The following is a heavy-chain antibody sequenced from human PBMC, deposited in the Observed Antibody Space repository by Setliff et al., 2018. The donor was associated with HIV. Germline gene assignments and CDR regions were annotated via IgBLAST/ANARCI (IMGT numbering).Heavy chain of an antibody. Sequence: GESLKISCAASGFTFSSYSMNWVRQAPGKGLEWVSYISSSSSTIYYADSVKGRFTISRDNAKNSLYLQMNSLRAEDTAVYYCAKKTAAYTSGSWLHYWGQGTQVTVSS. J-gene: IGHJ4*02. CDR3: AKKTAAYTSGSWLHY. CDR1: GFTFSSYS. V-gene: IGHV3-48*01. D-gene: IGHD3-10*01. CDR2: ISSSSSTI.